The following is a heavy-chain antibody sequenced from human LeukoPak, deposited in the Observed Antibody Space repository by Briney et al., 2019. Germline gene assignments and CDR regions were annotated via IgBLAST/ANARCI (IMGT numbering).Heavy chain of an antibody. CDR1: GFTFSIFG. J-gene: IGHJ4*02. CDR3: AKGARGFDY. V-gene: IGHV3-23*01. CDR2: ITNSGDNT. D-gene: IGHD5-12*01. Sequence: GGSLRLSCAASGFTFSIFGMSWVRQAPGKGLEWVSAITNSGDNTYYGDSVKGRFAIFRDNSKNTLYLQMSSLRAEDTAVYYCAKGARGFDYWGQGTLVTVSS.